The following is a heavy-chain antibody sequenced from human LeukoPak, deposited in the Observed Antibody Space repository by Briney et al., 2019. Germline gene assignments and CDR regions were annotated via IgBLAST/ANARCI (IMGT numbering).Heavy chain of an antibody. CDR1: GLTVSTSY. D-gene: IGHD5-24*01. CDR2: TYSSGST. CDR3: ARTSLSGDGYKVGYFDS. Sequence: PGGSLRLSCAASGLTVSTSYMSWVRQVPGKGLEWVSLTYSSGSTYYADSVKGRFTISRDHSKNTLYLQMSSLTAADTAVYYCARTSLSGDGYKVGYFDSWGQGTLVTVSS. V-gene: IGHV3-53*01. J-gene: IGHJ4*02.